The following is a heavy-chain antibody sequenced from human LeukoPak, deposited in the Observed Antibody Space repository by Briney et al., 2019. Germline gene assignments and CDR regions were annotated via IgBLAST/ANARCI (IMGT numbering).Heavy chain of an antibody. CDR2: ISGSGGST. D-gene: IGHD3-10*01. Sequence: PGGSLRLSCAASGFTFSSYAMSWVRQAPGKGLEWVSAISGSGGSTYYADSVKGRFTISRDNSKDTLYLQMNSLRAEDTAVYYCAKMGRRYYYGSGSYYPFDYWGQGTLVTVSS. V-gene: IGHV3-23*01. J-gene: IGHJ4*02. CDR1: GFTFSSYA. CDR3: AKMGRRYYYGSGSYYPFDY.